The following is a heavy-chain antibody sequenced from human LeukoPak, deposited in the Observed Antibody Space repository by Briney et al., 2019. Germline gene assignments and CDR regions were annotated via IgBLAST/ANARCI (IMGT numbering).Heavy chain of an antibody. CDR1: GYTLTELS. J-gene: IGHJ4*02. D-gene: IGHD3-22*01. CDR3: ATGYDSSGYYKY. Sequence: ASVTVSCKVSGYTLTELSMHWVRQAPGKGLEWMGGFDPEDGETIYAQKFQGRVTMTEDTSTDTAYMELKSLRSEDTAVYYCATGYDSSGYYKYWGQGTLVSVSS. V-gene: IGHV1-24*01. CDR2: FDPEDGET.